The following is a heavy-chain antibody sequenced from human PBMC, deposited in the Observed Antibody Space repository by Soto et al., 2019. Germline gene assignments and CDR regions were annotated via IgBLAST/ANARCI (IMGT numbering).Heavy chain of an antibody. Sequence: KTSETLSLTSAVYGGSFSGYYWSWIRQPPGKALEWIGEINHSGSTNYNPSLKSRVTISVDTSKNQFSLKLSSVTAADTAVYYCARDKAAAGTKTRARFDPWGQGTLVTVSS. CDR1: GGSFSGYY. CDR2: INHSGST. D-gene: IGHD6-13*01. CDR3: ARDKAAAGTKTRARFDP. V-gene: IGHV4-34*01. J-gene: IGHJ5*02.